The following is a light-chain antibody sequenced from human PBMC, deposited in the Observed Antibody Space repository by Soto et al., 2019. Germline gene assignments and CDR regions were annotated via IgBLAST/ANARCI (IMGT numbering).Light chain of an antibody. Sequence: EIVLTHSPGTLALSPCERVTLSCSASQSLSSGYLAWYQQKFGQAPRLLIYDASRRATGIPERFSGSGSGTDFTLTINRLEPEDFAVYYCQQYGSSPTFGLGTKVDIK. CDR2: DAS. J-gene: IGKJ1*01. CDR1: QSLSSGY. V-gene: IGKV3-20*01. CDR3: QQYGSSPT.